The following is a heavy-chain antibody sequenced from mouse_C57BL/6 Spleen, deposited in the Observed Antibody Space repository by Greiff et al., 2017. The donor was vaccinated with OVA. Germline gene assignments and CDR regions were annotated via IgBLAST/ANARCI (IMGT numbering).Heavy chain of an antibody. V-gene: IGHV1-61*01. Sequence: QVQLQQPGAELVRPGSSVKLSCKASGYTFTSYWMDWVKQRPGQGLEWIGNIYPSDSETHYNQKFKDKATLTVDKSSSTAYMQLSSLTSEDSAVYYCARSGAYDYDGAFAYWGQGTLVTVSA. CDR1: GYTFTSYW. CDR2: IYPSDSET. CDR3: ARSGAYDYDGAFAY. J-gene: IGHJ3*01. D-gene: IGHD2-4*01.